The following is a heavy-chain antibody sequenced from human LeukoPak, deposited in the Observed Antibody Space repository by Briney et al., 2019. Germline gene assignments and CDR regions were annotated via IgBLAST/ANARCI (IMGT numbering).Heavy chain of an antibody. Sequence: PGGSLRLSCAASGFTFSSYGMHWVRQAPGKGLEWVAFIRYDGSNKYYADSVEGRFTISRDNSKNTLYLQMNSLRAEDTAVYYCAKDMITFGGVIVGPHDYWGQGTLVTVSS. CDR2: IRYDGSNK. CDR3: AKDMITFGGVIVGPHDY. J-gene: IGHJ4*02. CDR1: GFTFSSYG. D-gene: IGHD3-16*02. V-gene: IGHV3-30*02.